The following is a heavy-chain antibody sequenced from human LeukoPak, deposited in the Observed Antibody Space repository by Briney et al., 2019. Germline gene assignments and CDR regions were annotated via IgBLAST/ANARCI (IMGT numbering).Heavy chain of an antibody. CDR3: AAGVGYTYGLSLGATALISDI. CDR2: IVVGTSKK. CDR1: GFTFSGCA. J-gene: IGHJ3*02. V-gene: IGHV1-58*02. Sequence: SVKVSCKASGFTFSGCAMQWLRQASGQRLEWIGWIVVGTSKKDYAQRFQERVTITTDMTTSTAYMELSSLRSEDTAVYYFAAGVGYTYGLSLGATALISDIWGQGTMVTFSS. D-gene: IGHD5-18*01.